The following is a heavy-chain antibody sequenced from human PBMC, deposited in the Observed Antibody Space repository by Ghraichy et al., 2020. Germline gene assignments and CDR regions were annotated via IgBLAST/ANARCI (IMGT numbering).Heavy chain of an antibody. J-gene: IGHJ4*02. V-gene: IGHV3-7*03. CDR2: IKQDGSEK. CDR1: GLTFNTYW. Sequence: GESLNISCAASGLTFNTYWMSWVRQAPGRGLEWVANIKQDGSEKYYVDSVKGRFTISRDTAKNSLYLQMNSLRVEDTAVYYCASESLTPGFDFWGQGTLVTVSS. CDR3: ASESLTPGFDF.